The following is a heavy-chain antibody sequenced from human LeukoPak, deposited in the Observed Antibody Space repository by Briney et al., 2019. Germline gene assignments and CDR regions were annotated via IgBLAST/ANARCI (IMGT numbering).Heavy chain of an antibody. Sequence: GESLKISFKGSGYHFNSYWIAWVRQMPGKGLEWMGIIYPGDSDTRYSPSFQGQVTISADKSISTAYLQWSSLKASDTAMYYCARGTGANWFDPWGQGTLVTVSS. J-gene: IGHJ5*02. CDR3: ARGTGANWFDP. CDR2: IYPGDSDT. D-gene: IGHD2-8*02. V-gene: IGHV5-51*01. CDR1: GYHFNSYW.